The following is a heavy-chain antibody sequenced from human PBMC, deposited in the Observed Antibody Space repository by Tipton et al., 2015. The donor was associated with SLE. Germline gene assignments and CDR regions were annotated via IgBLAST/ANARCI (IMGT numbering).Heavy chain of an antibody. J-gene: IGHJ4*02. CDR3: ARRYNWNYKDYFDY. D-gene: IGHD1-7*01. CDR1: GGSFSGYH. CDR2: IADTGSP. Sequence: LRLSCAVYGGSFSGYHWTWIRQPPGQGLEWVWGIADTGSPNYNPALKSRVTISLDTSKSQFSLILNSLTAADTAVYYCARRYNWNYKDYFDYWGQGTPVTVSS. V-gene: IGHV4-34*01.